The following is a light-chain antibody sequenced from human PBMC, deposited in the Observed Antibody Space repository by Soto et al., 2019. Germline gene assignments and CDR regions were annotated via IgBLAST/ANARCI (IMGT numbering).Light chain of an antibody. CDR2: AAS. CDR3: QHGNSFPLT. CDR1: QGISSW. Sequence: DIQMTQSPSSVSASVGDRVTITCRASQGISSWLAWYQQKPGKAPKLLIYAASSLKSGVPSRFSGSGAGTDFSLSINSLQPEDFGTYYCQHGNSFPLTFGGGTKVEIK. J-gene: IGKJ4*01. V-gene: IGKV1-12*01.